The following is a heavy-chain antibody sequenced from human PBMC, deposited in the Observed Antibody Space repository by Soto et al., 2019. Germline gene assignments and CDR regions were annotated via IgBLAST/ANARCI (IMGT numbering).Heavy chain of an antibody. D-gene: IGHD6-19*01. V-gene: IGHV3-30*18. J-gene: IGHJ4*02. Sequence: PGGSLRLSCAASGFTFSSYCMHWVRQAPGKGLEWVAVISYDGSNKYYADSVKGRFTISRDNSKNTLYLQMNSLRAEDTAVYYCAKDWTYGIAVAGTNFDYWGQGTLLTVSS. CDR2: ISYDGSNK. CDR3: AKDWTYGIAVAGTNFDY. CDR1: GFTFSSYC.